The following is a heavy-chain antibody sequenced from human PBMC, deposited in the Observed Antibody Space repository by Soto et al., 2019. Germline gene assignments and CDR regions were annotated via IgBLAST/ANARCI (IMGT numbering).Heavy chain of an antibody. CDR1: GFMFSSFA. CDR2: TRSNGEHT. CDR3: AKDSKSVSVSAARVYGMDV. D-gene: IGHD2-2*01. Sequence: EVQILESGGGMVQPGGSLRLSCAGSGFMFSSFAMTWVRQAPGKGLEWVSTTRSNGEHTYYADSVKGRFTVSRDNSKKTLLFEMSSRRAEDSAIYYCAKDSKSVSVSAARVYGMDVWGQGTTVTVSS. V-gene: IGHV3-23*01. J-gene: IGHJ6*02.